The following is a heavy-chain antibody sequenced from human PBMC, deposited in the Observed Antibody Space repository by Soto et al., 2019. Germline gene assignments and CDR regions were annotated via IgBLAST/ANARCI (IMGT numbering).Heavy chain of an antibody. V-gene: IGHV3-21*04. J-gene: IGHJ4*02. CDR2: ISSSSSYI. CDR1: GFTFSSYN. Sequence: GGSLRLSCTASGFTFSSYNMNWVRQAPGKGLEWVSSISSSSSYIYYADSVKGRFTISRDNAKNSLYLQMNSLRAEDTAVYFCARDRDTYGHGFFDYWGQGALVTVSS. CDR3: ARDRDTYGHGFFDY. D-gene: IGHD5-18*01.